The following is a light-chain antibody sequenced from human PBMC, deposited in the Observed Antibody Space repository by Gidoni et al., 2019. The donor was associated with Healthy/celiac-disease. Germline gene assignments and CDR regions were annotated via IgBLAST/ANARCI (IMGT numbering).Light chain of an antibody. V-gene: IGKV4-1*01. CDR1: QSVLYSSNNKNY. Sequence: IVMSQSPDSLSVSLGESATISCKSSQSVLYSSNNKNYLAWYQQQTGQPPKLLIYWAATRVSRVPDQFSSGSSCTNVTLTISSLQADDVAVYYCQQYYSTLYTFGQGTKLEIK. CDR3: QQYYSTLYT. J-gene: IGKJ2*01. CDR2: WAA.